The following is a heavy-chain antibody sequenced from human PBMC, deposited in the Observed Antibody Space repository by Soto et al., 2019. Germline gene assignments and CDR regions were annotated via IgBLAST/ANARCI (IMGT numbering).Heavy chain of an antibody. Sequence: GGSLRLSCAASGFTFSSYAMSWVRQAPGKGLEWVSAISGSGGSTYYAESVKGRFTISRDNSKNTLYLQMNSLRAEDTAVYYCANTVVVIKPIYFDYWGQGTLVTVSS. D-gene: IGHD3-22*01. CDR2: ISGSGGST. J-gene: IGHJ4*02. CDR3: ANTVVVIKPIYFDY. V-gene: IGHV3-23*01. CDR1: GFTFSSYA.